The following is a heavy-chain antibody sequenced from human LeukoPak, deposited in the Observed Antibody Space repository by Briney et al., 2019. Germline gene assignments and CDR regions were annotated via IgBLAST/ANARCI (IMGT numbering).Heavy chain of an antibody. CDR3: ARSSYDGSGYYKTIDY. V-gene: IGHV1-46*01. CDR1: GYTFTSYY. Sequence: ASVKVSCKASGYTFTSYYMHWVRQAPGQGLEWMGIINPSGGSTSYAQKFQGRVTMTRDTSTSTVYMELSSLRSEDTAVYYCARSSYDGSGYYKTIDYWGQGTLVTVSS. CDR2: INPSGGST. J-gene: IGHJ4*02. D-gene: IGHD3-22*01.